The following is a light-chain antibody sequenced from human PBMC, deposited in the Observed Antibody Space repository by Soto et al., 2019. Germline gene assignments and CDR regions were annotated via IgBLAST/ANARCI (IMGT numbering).Light chain of an antibody. J-gene: IGKJ4*01. Sequence: EIVLTQSPGTLSLSPGERAILSCRASQRVGSSSLAWYQQRPGQAPRLLIYGVSTRATGIPDRFSGSGSGTDFTLTICRLESEDFAVYFCQQFGTSPAFGGGTKVEIK. CDR2: GVS. CDR1: QRVGSSS. CDR3: QQFGTSPA. V-gene: IGKV3-20*01.